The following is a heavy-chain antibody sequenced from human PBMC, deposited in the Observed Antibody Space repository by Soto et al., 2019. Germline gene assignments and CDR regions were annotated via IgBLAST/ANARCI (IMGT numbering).Heavy chain of an antibody. CDR1: GSSISSYY. J-gene: IGHJ4*02. CDR2: IYYSGST. Sequence: SETLSLTCTVSGSSISSYYWSWIRQPPGKGLEWIGYIYYSGSTNYNPSLKSRVTISVDTSKNQFSLKLSSVTAADTAVYYCARAGYGDYIFDYWGQGTLVTVSS. CDR3: ARAGYGDYIFDY. D-gene: IGHD4-17*01. V-gene: IGHV4-59*01.